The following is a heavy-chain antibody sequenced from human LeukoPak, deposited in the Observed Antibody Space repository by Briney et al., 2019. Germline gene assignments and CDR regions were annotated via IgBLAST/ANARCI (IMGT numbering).Heavy chain of an antibody. Sequence: SETLSLTCTVSGGSISSSNYYWGWIRQPPGKGLEWIGSISYSGGTYYNPSLKNRVTISVDTSKNHFSLKLSSVTAADTAVYYCARVSVGAAEWFDPWGQGTLVTVSS. J-gene: IGHJ5*02. CDR1: GGSISSSNYY. V-gene: IGHV4-39*07. CDR3: ARVSVGAAEWFDP. D-gene: IGHD6-13*01. CDR2: ISYSGGT.